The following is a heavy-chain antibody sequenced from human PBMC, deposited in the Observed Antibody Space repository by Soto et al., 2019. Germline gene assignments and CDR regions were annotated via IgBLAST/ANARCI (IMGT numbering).Heavy chain of an antibody. CDR1: GGTFSSYA. CDR2: IIPISGTA. Sequence: QVQLVQSGAEVKKPGSSVKVSCKASGGTFSSYAISWVRQAPGQGLEWMGGIIPISGTANYAQKFQGRVKITADESTSTAYMELSSLRSEDTAVYYCARSQGSSTSLEIYYYYYYGMDVLGQGTTVTVSS. V-gene: IGHV1-69*01. J-gene: IGHJ6*02. D-gene: IGHD2-2*01. CDR3: ARSQGSSTSLEIYYYYYYGMDV.